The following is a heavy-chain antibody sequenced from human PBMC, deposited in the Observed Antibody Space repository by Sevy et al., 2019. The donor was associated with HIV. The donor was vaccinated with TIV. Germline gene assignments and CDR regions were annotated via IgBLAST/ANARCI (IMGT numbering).Heavy chain of an antibody. CDR2: ISNHGRDK. V-gene: IGHV3-30*18. J-gene: IGHJ6*02. D-gene: IGHD3-9*01. CDR1: GISFTTSG. Sequence: GGSLRLSCVVSGISFTTSGMHWVRQAPGKGLEWVAVISNHGRDKFYAESVKGRSTISRDNSKNMLYLQMNSLRAEDTAVYYCAKDFTGYNGMDVWGQGTMVTVSS. CDR3: AKDFTGYNGMDV.